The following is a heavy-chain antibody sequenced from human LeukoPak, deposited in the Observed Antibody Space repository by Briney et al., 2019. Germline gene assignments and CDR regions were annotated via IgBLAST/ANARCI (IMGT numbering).Heavy chain of an antibody. Sequence: GGSLRLSCAASGFTFSGYTMNWVRQAPGKGLEWVSFISSSSSYIYYADSVKGRFTISRDNAKNSLYLQMNSLRAEDTAVYYCARDSSSSFDYWGQGTLVTVSS. D-gene: IGHD6-6*01. CDR1: GFTFSGYT. CDR2: ISSSSSYI. CDR3: ARDSSSSFDY. V-gene: IGHV3-21*01. J-gene: IGHJ4*02.